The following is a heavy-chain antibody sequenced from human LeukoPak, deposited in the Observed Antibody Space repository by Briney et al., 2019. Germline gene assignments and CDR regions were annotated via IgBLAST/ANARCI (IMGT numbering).Heavy chain of an antibody. V-gene: IGHV3-21*01. D-gene: IGHD5-18*01. J-gene: IGHJ4*02. CDR1: GFTFSSYD. Sequence: GGSLRLSCAASGFTFSSYDMHWVRQAPGKGLEWVSSFSSGTVYIYYADSLKGRFTISRDNAKNSLYLQMNSLRAEDTAVYYCAREQRGYNYGSLDYWGQGTLVTVSS. CDR3: AREQRGYNYGSLDY. CDR2: FSSGTVYI.